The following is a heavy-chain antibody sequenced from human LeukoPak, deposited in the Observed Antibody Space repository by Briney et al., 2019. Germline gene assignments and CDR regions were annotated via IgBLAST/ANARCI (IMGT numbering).Heavy chain of an antibody. J-gene: IGHJ6*02. V-gene: IGHV1-8*01. CDR2: MNPNSGNT. CDR1: GYTFTSYD. D-gene: IGHD3-10*01. CDR3: ARGTMVRGVIDNYYYGMDV. Sequence: EASVKVSCKASGYTFTSYDINWVRQATGQGLEWMGWMNPNSGNTGYAQKFQGRVTMTRNTSISTACMELSSLRSEDTAVYYCARGTMVRGVIDNYYYGMDVWGQGTTVTVSS.